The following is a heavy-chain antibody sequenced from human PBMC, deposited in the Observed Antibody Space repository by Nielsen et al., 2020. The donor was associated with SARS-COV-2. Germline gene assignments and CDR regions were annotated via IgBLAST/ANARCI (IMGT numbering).Heavy chain of an antibody. Sequence: GESLKISCAASGFTFSSYGMHWVRQAPGKGLEWVAVISYDGSNKYYADSVKGRFTISRDNSKNTLYLQMNSLRAEDTAVYYCARDYGWFDPWGQGTLVTVSS. J-gene: IGHJ5*02. CDR2: ISYDGSNK. CDR3: ARDYGWFDP. D-gene: IGHD3-10*01. CDR1: GFTFSSYG. V-gene: IGHV3-33*05.